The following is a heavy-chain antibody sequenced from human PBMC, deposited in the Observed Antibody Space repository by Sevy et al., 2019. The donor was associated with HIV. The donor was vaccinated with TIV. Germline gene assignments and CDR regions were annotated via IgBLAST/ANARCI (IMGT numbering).Heavy chain of an antibody. CDR1: GGSFSGYY. V-gene: IGHV4-34*01. CDR3: ASARKTGIAAAGTLRGYYMDV. J-gene: IGHJ6*03. Sequence: SETLSLTCAVYGGSFSGYYWSWIRQPPGKGLEWIGEINHSGSTNYNPSLKSRVTISVDTSKNQFSLKLSSVTAADTAVYYCASARKTGIAAAGTLRGYYMDVWGKGTTVTVSS. D-gene: IGHD6-13*01. CDR2: INHSGST.